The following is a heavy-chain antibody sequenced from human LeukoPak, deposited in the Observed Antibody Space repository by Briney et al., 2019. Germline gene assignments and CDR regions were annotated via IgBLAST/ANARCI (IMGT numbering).Heavy chain of an antibody. J-gene: IGHJ5*02. CDR3: AIRYYDFWSGYSLGPFDP. Sequence: SETLSLTXAVSGYSISSGYYWGWIRQPPGKGLEWIGSIYHSGSTYYNPSLKSRVTISVDTSKNQFSLKLSSVTAADTAVYYCAIRYYDFWSGYSLGPFDPWGQGTLVTVSS. D-gene: IGHD3-3*01. CDR1: GYSISSGYY. CDR2: IYHSGST. V-gene: IGHV4-38-2*01.